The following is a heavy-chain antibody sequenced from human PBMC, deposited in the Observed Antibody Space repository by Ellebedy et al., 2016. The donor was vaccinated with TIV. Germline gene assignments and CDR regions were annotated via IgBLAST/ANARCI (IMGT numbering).Heavy chain of an antibody. CDR1: GFTFSSHW. D-gene: IGHD1-14*01. V-gene: IGHV3-7*03. CDR2: IKQDGSEI. Sequence: GESLKISCAPSGFTFSSHWMSWVRQAPGKGLEWVANIKQDGSEIYYVDSVKGRFTISRDNARNSLYLQMNSLRAEDTAVYYCARRKSLHLEYAFDHWGQGTMVTVSS. J-gene: IGHJ3*01. CDR3: ARRKSLHLEYAFDH.